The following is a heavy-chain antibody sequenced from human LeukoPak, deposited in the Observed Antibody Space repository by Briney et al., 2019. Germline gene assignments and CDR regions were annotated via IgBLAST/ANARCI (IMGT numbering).Heavy chain of an antibody. J-gene: IGHJ5*02. CDR3: ARMAVSGRDNWFDP. D-gene: IGHD6-19*01. CDR2: MNPNSGNT. V-gene: IGHV1-8*01. CDR1: GYTFTSYD. Sequence: ASVKVSCKASGYTFTSYDINWVRQATGQGLEWMGWMNPNSGNTGYAQKFQGRVTMTRNTSISTAYMELSSLRSDDTAVYYCARMAVSGRDNWFDPWGPGSLVTVSS.